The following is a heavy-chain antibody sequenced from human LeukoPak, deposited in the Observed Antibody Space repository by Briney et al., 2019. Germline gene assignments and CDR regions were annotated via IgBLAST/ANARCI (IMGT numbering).Heavy chain of an antibody. CDR1: GFTFSSYS. CDR3: ARELGGLDAFDI. J-gene: IGHJ3*02. CDR2: ISSSSYI. V-gene: IGHV3-21*01. D-gene: IGHD2-15*01. Sequence: PGGSLRLSCAASGFTFSSYSMNWVRQAPGKGLEWVSSISSSSYIYYAGSVKGRFTISRDNAKNSLYLQMNSLRAEDTAVYYCARELGGLDAFDIWGQGTMVTVSS.